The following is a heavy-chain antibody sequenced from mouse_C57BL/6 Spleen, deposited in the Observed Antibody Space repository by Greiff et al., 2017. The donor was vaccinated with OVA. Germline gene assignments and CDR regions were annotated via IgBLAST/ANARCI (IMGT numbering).Heavy chain of an antibody. D-gene: IGHD2-4*01. Sequence: DVQLQESGGGLVQPGGSLKLSCAASGFTFSDYGMAWVRQAPRKGPEWVAFISNLAYSIYYADTVTGRFTISRENAKNTLYLEMSSLRSEDTAMYYCARRRYDYDDWYFDVWGTGTTVTVSS. CDR2: ISNLAYSI. CDR1: GFTFSDYG. J-gene: IGHJ1*03. CDR3: ARRRYDYDDWYFDV. V-gene: IGHV5-15*04.